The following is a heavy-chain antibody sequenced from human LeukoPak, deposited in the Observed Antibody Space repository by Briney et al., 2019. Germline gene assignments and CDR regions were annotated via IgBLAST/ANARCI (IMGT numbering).Heavy chain of an antibody. V-gene: IGHV3-11*04. Sequence: GGSLRLSCAASGFTFSDYYMSWIRQAPGKGLEWVSYISSSGSTIYYADSVKGRFTISRDNAKNSLYLQMDSLRADDTAVYYCARDIQRWAFDIWGQGTMVTVSS. J-gene: IGHJ3*02. CDR3: ARDIQRWAFDI. D-gene: IGHD5-18*01. CDR1: GFTFSDYY. CDR2: ISSSGSTI.